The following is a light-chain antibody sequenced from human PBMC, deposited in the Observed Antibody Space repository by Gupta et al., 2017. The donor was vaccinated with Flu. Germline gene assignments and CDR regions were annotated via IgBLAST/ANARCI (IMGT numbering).Light chain of an antibody. V-gene: IGKV3-20*01. CDR1: QSVSSSY. Sequence: DRAPLSCRASQSVSSSYLACYQQKPGQAPRLLIYGASSRATGIPDRFSGSGSGTDFTLTISRLEPEDFAVYYCQQYGSSPFTFGPGTKVDIK. CDR2: GAS. J-gene: IGKJ3*01. CDR3: QQYGSSPFT.